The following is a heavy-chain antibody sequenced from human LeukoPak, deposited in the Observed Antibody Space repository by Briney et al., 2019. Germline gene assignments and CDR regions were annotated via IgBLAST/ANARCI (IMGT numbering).Heavy chain of an antibody. V-gene: IGHV4-39*01. Sequence: SETLSLTCTVSGGSISSSSYYWGWIRQPPGKGLEWIGSIYYSGSTYYNPSLKSRVTISVDTSKNQFSLKLSSVTAADTAVYYCARRGSIFGVVIWSPSYGMDVWGQGTTVTVSS. CDR3: ARRGSIFGVVIWSPSYGMDV. J-gene: IGHJ6*02. CDR2: IYYSGST. D-gene: IGHD3-3*01. CDR1: GGSISSSSYY.